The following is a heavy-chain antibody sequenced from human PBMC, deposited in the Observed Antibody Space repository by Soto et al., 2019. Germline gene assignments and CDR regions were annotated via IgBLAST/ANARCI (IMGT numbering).Heavy chain of an antibody. Sequence: SETLSLTCAVYGGSFSGYYWSWIRQSPGKGLEWIGEINHRGSTNYNPSLKSRASISVDTSKNQFSLKLNSVTAADTAVYYCARQLPVRGGPFDYWGQGTLVTVSS. J-gene: IGHJ4*02. CDR3: ARQLPVRGGPFDY. D-gene: IGHD3-10*01. CDR1: GGSFSGYY. CDR2: INHRGST. V-gene: IGHV4-34*01.